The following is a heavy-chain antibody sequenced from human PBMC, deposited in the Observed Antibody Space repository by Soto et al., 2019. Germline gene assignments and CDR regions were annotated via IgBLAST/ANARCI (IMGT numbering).Heavy chain of an antibody. CDR1: GFTFSDFY. J-gene: IGHJ4*02. D-gene: IGHD6-13*01. CDR2: ISSSGSHT. CDR3: ARVGSTSAAGVLDY. V-gene: IGHV3-11*06. Sequence: GGSLRLSCAASGFTFSDFYMSWIRQAPGKGLEWVSYISSSGSHTPYADSVKGRFTISRDNAKNSVYLQMNSLRAEDTAVYYCARVGSTSAAGVLDYWGQGTLVTGSS.